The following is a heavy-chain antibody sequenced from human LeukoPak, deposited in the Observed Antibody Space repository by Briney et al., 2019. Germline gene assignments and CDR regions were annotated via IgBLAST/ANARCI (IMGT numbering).Heavy chain of an antibody. V-gene: IGHV1-46*01. D-gene: IGHD2-8*02. Sequence: GASVKVSCKASGYTFSNYYMHWVRQAPGQGLEWMGLINPTGTGTNYAQKFRGRVTLTRDTSTTTVYMELSSLRSEDSAVYYCAREESGGYFDYWGQGTLSPSPQ. CDR1: GYTFSNYY. CDR3: AREESGGYFDY. J-gene: IGHJ4*02. CDR2: INPTGTGT.